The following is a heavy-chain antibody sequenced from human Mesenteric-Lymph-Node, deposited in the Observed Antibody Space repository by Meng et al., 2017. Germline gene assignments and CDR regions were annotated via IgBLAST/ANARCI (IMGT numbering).Heavy chain of an antibody. CDR3: ARGAWITMVRGELGWFDP. J-gene: IGHJ5*02. D-gene: IGHD3-10*01. CDR1: CCSTTSGGYY. Sequence: VSLQESGPGLVKPSRAPSLTFTVFCCSTTSGGYYLSWIRQHPGKGLEWIGDIHSSGSTYYNPSLRSRLTISVDTSKNQFSLELSFVTAADTAVYDCARGAWITMVRGELGWFDPWGQGTLVTVSS. CDR2: IHSSGST. V-gene: IGHV4-31*03.